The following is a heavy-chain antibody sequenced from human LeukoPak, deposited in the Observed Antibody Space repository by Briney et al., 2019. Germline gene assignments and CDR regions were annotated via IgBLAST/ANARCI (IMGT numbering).Heavy chain of an antibody. J-gene: IGHJ4*02. CDR1: GFTFSSYA. V-gene: IGHV3-23*01. CDR2: ISGSGGST. D-gene: IGHD3-3*01. Sequence: GGSLRLSCAASGFTFSSYAMSWVRQAPGKGLEWVSAISGSGGSTYYADSVKGRFTISRDNSKNTLYLQMNSLRAEDTAVYYCAKDLKLYYDFWSGYSDFDYWGQGTLVTVSS. CDR3: AKDLKLYYDFWSGYSDFDY.